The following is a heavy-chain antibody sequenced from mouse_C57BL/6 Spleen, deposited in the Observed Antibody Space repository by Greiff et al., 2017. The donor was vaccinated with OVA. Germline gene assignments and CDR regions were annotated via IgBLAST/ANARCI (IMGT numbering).Heavy chain of an antibody. J-gene: IGHJ4*01. D-gene: IGHD2-5*01. CDR2: ISYDGSN. CDR1: GYSITSGYY. CDR3: ARSSNYGYAMDY. Sequence: VQLKESGPGLVKPSQSLSLTCSVTGYSITSGYYWNWIRQFPGNKLEWMGYISYDGSNNYNPSLKNRISITRDTSKNQFFLKLNSVTTEDTATYYCARSSNYGYAMDYWGQGTSVTVSS. V-gene: IGHV3-6*01.